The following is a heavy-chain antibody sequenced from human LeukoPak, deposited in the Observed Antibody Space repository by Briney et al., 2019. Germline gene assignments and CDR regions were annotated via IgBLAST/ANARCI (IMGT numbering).Heavy chain of an antibody. CDR3: ARAPGEYFDWPYYFDY. Sequence: GGSLRLSCAASGFTFSSYWMSWVRQAPGKGLEWVSVIYSGGSTYYADSVKGRFTISRDNSKNTLYLQMNSLRAEDTAVYYCARAPGEYFDWPYYFDYWGQGTLVTVSS. CDR1: GFTFSSYW. J-gene: IGHJ4*02. V-gene: IGHV3-53*01. D-gene: IGHD3-9*01. CDR2: IYSGGST.